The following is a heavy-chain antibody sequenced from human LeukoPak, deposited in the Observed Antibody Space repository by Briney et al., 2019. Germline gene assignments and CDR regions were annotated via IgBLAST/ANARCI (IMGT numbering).Heavy chain of an antibody. CDR1: GFTVSSNY. J-gene: IGHJ4*02. CDR3: ALSRYYDYVWGSYRFDY. Sequence: PGGSLRLSCAASGFTVSSNYMSWVRQAPGKGLEWVSAISGSGGSTYYADSVKGRFTISRDNSKNTLYLQMNSLRAEDTAVYYCALSRYYDYVWGSYRFDYWGQGTLVTVSS. V-gene: IGHV3-23*01. D-gene: IGHD3-16*01. CDR2: ISGSGGST.